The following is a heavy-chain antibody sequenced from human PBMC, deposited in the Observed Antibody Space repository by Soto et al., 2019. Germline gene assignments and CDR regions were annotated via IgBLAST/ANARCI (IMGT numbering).Heavy chain of an antibody. CDR2: IYYSGST. D-gene: IGHD3-10*01. J-gene: IGHJ4*02. CDR3: AGGGLWFGELSY. Sequence: SETLSLTCTVSGGSISSSSYYWGWIRQPPGKGLEWIGSIYYSGSTYYNPSLKIRVTISVDTSKNQFSLKLSSVTAADTAVYYCAGGGLWFGELSYWGQGTLVNVSS. CDR1: GGSISSSSYY. V-gene: IGHV4-39*01.